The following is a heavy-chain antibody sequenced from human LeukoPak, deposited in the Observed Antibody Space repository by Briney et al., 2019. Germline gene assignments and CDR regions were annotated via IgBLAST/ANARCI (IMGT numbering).Heavy chain of an antibody. CDR3: AKLGYSYAFDY. CDR1: GFTFDDYA. J-gene: IGHJ4*02. V-gene: IGHV3-43*02. CDR2: ISGDGGST. Sequence: GGSLRLSCAASGFTFDDYAMHWVRQAPGKGLEWVSLISGDGGSTYYADSVKGRFTISRDNSKNSLYLQMNSLRAEDTAVHYCAKLGYSYAFDYWGQGTLVTVSS. D-gene: IGHD5-18*01.